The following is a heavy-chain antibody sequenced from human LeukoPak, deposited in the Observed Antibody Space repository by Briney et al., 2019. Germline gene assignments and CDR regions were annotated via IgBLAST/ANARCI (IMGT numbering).Heavy chain of an antibody. CDR3: ARDGQYYYDEYYTDV. V-gene: IGHV3-7*01. CDR1: GFTFSSYW. CDR2: IKQDGSEK. Sequence: GGSLRLSCAASGFTFSSYWMSWVRQAPGKGLEWVANIKQDGSEKYYVDSVKGRFTISRDNAKNSLYLQMNSLRAEDTAVYYCARDGQYYYDEYYTDVWGKGTTVTVSS. J-gene: IGHJ6*03. D-gene: IGHD3-22*01.